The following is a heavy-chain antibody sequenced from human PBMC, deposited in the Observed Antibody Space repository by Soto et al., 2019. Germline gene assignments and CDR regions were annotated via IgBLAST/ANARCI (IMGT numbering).Heavy chain of an antibody. CDR1: GGSFSGYY. CDR3: ASFPDNSGSYYEDY. V-gene: IGHV4-34*01. CDR2: INHSGST. J-gene: IGHJ4*02. Sequence: SETLSLTCAVYGGSFSGYYWSWIRQPPGKGLEWIGEINHSGSTNYNPSLKSRVTISVDTSKNQFSLKLSSVTAADTAVYYCASFPDNSGSYYEDYWGQGTLVTVSS. D-gene: IGHD1-26*01.